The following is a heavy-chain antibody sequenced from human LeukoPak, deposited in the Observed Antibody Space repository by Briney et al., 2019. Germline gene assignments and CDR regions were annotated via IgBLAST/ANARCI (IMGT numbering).Heavy chain of an antibody. CDR2: IYSGESYK. CDR1: GFSFRNYG. CDR3: ARGLGDWGSGWYFDL. V-gene: IGHV3-33*01. Sequence: PGGSLRLSCAASGFSFRNYGLHWVRQAPGKGLEWVTVIYSGESYKYYADSVKGRFTISRANSKNTLYLQMSSLRAEDTAVYYCARGLGDWGSGWYFDLWGRGTLVTVSS. D-gene: IGHD2-21*02. J-gene: IGHJ2*01.